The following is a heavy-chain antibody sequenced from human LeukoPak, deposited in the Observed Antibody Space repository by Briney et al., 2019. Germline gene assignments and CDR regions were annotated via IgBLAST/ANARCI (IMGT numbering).Heavy chain of an antibody. D-gene: IGHD4-17*01. CDR2: IIPIFGTA. CDR3: ASVPSDYGDYVGADSYYYYMDV. J-gene: IGHJ6*03. Sequence: GASVKVSCKASGGTFSSYAISWVRQAPGQGLEWMGGIIPIFGTANYAQKFQGRVTITADKSTSTAYMELSSLRSEDTAVYYCASVPSDYGDYVGADSYYYYMDVWGKGTTVTVSS. V-gene: IGHV1-69*06. CDR1: GGTFSSYA.